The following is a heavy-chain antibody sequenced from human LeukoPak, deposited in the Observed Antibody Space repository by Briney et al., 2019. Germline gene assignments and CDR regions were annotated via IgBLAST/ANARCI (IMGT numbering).Heavy chain of an antibody. V-gene: IGHV7-4-1*02. Sequence: ASVEVSCKASGYTFTSYAMNWVRQAPGQGLEWMGWISTNTGNPTYAQGFTGRFVFSLDTSVSTAYLQISSLKAEDTAVYYCARGRSSWYLIDYGMDVWGQGTTVTVSS. CDR3: ARGRSSWYLIDYGMDV. CDR1: GYTFTSYA. J-gene: IGHJ6*02. CDR2: ISTNTGNP. D-gene: IGHD6-13*01.